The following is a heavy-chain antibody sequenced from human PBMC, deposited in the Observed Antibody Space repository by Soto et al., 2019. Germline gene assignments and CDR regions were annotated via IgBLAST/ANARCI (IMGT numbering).Heavy chain of an antibody. CDR3: ARGETQWEHEYWFDP. V-gene: IGHV4-38-2*01. D-gene: IGHD1-26*01. CDR2: VYYSGNT. CDR1: GYSISSGSF. Sequence: QVQLQESGPGLVKPSETLSLTCAVFGYSISSGSFWGWIRQPPGKGLEWIASVYYSGNTYYSPSLKSRVSISLDTSKNQFSLKVTSVTAADTAVYYCARGETQWEHEYWFDPWCQGTLVTVSS. J-gene: IGHJ5*02.